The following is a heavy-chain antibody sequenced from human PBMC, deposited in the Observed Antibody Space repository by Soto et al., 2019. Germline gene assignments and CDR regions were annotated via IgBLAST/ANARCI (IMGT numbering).Heavy chain of an antibody. CDR3: ALAGYDSNYYAVTPLSAGHF. Sequence: QVQLVVSGGGLVKPGGSLRISCAASGFTFSDYYISWIRQAPGKGLEWVSYISSSGSIIYYADSVKGRFTISGDNAKNSLYLQMNSLRAEDTAVYYCALAGYDSNYYAVTPLSAGHFWGQGTLVTVSS. D-gene: IGHD4-4*01. J-gene: IGHJ4*02. V-gene: IGHV3-11*01. CDR2: ISSSGSII. CDR1: GFTFSDYY.